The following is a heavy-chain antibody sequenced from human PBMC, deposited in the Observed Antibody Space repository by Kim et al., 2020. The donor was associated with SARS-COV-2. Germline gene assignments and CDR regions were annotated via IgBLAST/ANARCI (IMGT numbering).Heavy chain of an antibody. D-gene: IGHD1-1*01. CDR2: ISSSGSTI. V-gene: IGHV3-11*01. J-gene: IGHJ6*02. CDR1: GFTFSDYY. Sequence: GGSLRLSCAASGFTFSDYYMSWIRQAPGKGLEWVSYISSSGSTIYYADSVKGRFTISRDNAKNSLYLQMNSLRAEDTAVYYCARGLARYNWNDRYYGMDVWGQGTTVTVSS. CDR3: ARGLARYNWNDRYYGMDV.